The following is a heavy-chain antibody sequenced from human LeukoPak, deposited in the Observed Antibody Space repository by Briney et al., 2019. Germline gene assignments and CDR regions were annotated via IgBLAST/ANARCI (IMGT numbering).Heavy chain of an antibody. V-gene: IGHV3-33*01. J-gene: IGHJ4*02. CDR2: IWYDGSNK. D-gene: IGHD6-13*01. CDR1: GFTFSSYG. CDR3: ARVYSSSWYFDY. Sequence: GGSLRLSCAASGFTFSSYGMHWVRQAPGKGLEWVAVIWYDGSNKYYADSVKGRFTISRDNSKNTLYLQMNSLRAEDTAVYYCARVYSSSWYFDYWGQGTLVTVSS.